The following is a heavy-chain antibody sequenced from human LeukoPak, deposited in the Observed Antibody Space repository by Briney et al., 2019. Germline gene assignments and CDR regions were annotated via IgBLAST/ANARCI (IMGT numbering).Heavy chain of an antibody. CDR1: GFTFSSYS. J-gene: IGHJ4*02. V-gene: IGHV3-48*01. CDR3: ARADHYFGGSYSQDFDY. Sequence: GGSLRLSCAASGFTFSSYSMNWVRQAPGKGLEWVSYISGSSSTIYYADSVKGRFTISRDNAKNSLYLQMNSLRAEDTAVYYCARADHYFGGSYSQDFDYWGQGTLVTVSS. D-gene: IGHD1-26*01. CDR2: ISGSSSTI.